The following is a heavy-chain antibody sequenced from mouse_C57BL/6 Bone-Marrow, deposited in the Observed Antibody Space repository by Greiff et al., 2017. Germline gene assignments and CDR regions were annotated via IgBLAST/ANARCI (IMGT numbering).Heavy chain of an antibody. Sequence: QVQLQQPGAELVMPGASVKLSCKASGYTFTSYWMHWVKQRPGQGLEWIGEIDPSDSYTNYNQKFKGKSTLTVDKSSSTAYMQLSSLTSEDSAVYYCARQLRLRTAWFAYWGQGTLVTVSA. D-gene: IGHD3-2*02. CDR1: GYTFTSYW. V-gene: IGHV1-69*01. CDR3: ARQLRLRTAWFAY. CDR2: IDPSDSYT. J-gene: IGHJ3*01.